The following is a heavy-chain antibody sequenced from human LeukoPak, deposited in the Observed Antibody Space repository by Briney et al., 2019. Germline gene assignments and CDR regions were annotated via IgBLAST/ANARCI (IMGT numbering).Heavy chain of an antibody. CDR2: IYSNGST. CDR3: ARHGLQLVGASTIYFDN. CDR1: GGSISNNY. Sequence: PSETLSLTCTLSGGSISNNYWSWIRQSPGTGLEWIRYIYSNGSTDYNPPLKSRVTLSVDTSTNQFSLKLNSMTAADTAVYYCARHGLQLVGASTIYFDNWGPGILVTVSS. J-gene: IGHJ4*02. V-gene: IGHV4-59*08. D-gene: IGHD1-26*01.